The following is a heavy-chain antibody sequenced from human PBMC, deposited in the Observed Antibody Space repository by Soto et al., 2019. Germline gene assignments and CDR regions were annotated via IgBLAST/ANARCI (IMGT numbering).Heavy chain of an antibody. V-gene: IGHV4-39*01. J-gene: IGHJ5*02. CDR2: IYYSGST. Sequence: SETLSLTCTVSGGSLSSSSYYWGWIRQPPGKGLEWIGSIYYSGSTYYNPSLKSRVTISVDTSKNQFSLKLSSVTAADTAVYYCARSYYDSLTGYPNWFDPWGQGTLVTVSS. D-gene: IGHD3-9*01. CDR1: GGSLSSSSYY. CDR3: ARSYYDSLTGYPNWFDP.